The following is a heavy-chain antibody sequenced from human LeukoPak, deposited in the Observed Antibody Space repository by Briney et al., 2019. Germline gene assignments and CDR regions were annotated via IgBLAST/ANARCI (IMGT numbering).Heavy chain of an antibody. CDR2: NSVHNGNT. CDR3: ARDGYFDL. V-gene: IGHV1-18*01. CDR1: GYTFTSYG. Sequence: GASVKVSCKASGYTFTSYGIGWARQAPGHGLEWMGWNSVHNGNTNYAQKLQDRVTMTTDTSTSTAYMELRSLRSDDTAVYYCARDGYFDLWGRGTLVTVSS. J-gene: IGHJ2*01.